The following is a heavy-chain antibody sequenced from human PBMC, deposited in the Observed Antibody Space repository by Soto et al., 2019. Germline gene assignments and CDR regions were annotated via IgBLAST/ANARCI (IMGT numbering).Heavy chain of an antibody. CDR2: MNPNSGNT. CDR1: GYTFNNYD. D-gene: IGHD3-10*01. CDR3: TRAYGAETFDF. V-gene: IGHV1-8*02. J-gene: IGHJ5*01. Sequence: QVLLVQSGAEVKKPGASVKVSCKASGYTFNNYDIHWVRQAPGHGLEWMGWMNPNSGNTGYAQNFRGRVTMTQNTDIGTAYMELSSIRSDDTATYYCTRAYGAETFDFWCQGTRVTGSS.